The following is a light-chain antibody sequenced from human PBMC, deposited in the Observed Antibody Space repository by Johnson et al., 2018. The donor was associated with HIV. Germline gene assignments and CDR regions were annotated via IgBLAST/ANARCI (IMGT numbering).Light chain of an antibody. CDR1: SSNIGNNY. J-gene: IGLJ1*01. CDR2: ENN. V-gene: IGLV1-51*02. CDR3: GTWDSSLSVSYV. Sequence: QSVLTQPPSVSAAPGQKVTIPCSGSSSNIGNNYVSWYQHLPGTAPKLLIYENNKRPSGSPDRFSGSKSGTSATLDITGLQTGDEADYYCGTWDSSLSVSYVFVTGTKVTVL.